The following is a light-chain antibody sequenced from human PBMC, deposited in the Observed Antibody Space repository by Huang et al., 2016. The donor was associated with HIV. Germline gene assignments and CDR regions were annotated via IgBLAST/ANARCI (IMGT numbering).Light chain of an antibody. CDR3: QQYNNWPPWYT. CDR2: GAS. Sequence: EIVMTQSPATLSVSPGERATLSCRASQSVSSNLAWYQQKPCQAPRLLIYGASTRATGIPARFRGSGSGTEFTLTISSLQSEYFAVYYCQQYNNWPPWYTFGQGTKLEIK. CDR1: QSVSSN. J-gene: IGKJ2*01. V-gene: IGKV3-15*01.